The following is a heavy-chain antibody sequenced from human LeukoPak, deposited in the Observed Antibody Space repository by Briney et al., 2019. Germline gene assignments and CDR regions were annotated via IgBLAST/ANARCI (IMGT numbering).Heavy chain of an antibody. J-gene: IGHJ3*02. V-gene: IGHV3-74*01. D-gene: IGHD6-6*01. CDR1: GYTFSSYW. CDR3: VREYSSSSGRAFDM. Sequence: PGGSLTLSCAASGYTFSSYWMHWVRQAPGKGLVWVSRISTDASSTNSADSVKGRLTISRDNAKNTLYLQMNSLRAEDTAVYYCVREYSSSSGRAFDMWGQGTMVTVSP. CDR2: ISTDASST.